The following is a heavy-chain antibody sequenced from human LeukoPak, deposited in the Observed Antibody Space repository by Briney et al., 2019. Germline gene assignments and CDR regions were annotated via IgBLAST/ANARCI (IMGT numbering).Heavy chain of an antibody. CDR1: GFTFSSYE. D-gene: IGHD1-26*01. CDR2: ISSSGSTI. CDR3: ARAPRFRLVGVPKGPFDP. Sequence: GGSLRLSCAASGFTFSSYEMNWVRQAPGKGLEWVSYISSSGSTIYYADSVKGRFTISRDNAKNSLYLQMNSLRAEATAVYYCARAPRFRLVGVPKGPFDPWGQGTLVTVSS. V-gene: IGHV3-48*03. J-gene: IGHJ5*02.